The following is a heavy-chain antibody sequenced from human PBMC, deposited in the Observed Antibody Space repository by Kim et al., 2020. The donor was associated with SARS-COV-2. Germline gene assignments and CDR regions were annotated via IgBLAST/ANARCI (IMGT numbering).Heavy chain of an antibody. V-gene: IGHV3-33*01. D-gene: IGHD1-26*01. CDR3: ARDFSPGGYTGNF. Sequence: YRDPVKGRLTISRDNSRNTLYLQMNSLRAEDTSVYYWARDFSPGGYTGNFWGQGTLVTVSS. J-gene: IGHJ4*02.